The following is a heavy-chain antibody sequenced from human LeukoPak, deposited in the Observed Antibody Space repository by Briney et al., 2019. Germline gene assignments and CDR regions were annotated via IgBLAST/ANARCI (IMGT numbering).Heavy chain of an antibody. J-gene: IGHJ6*02. V-gene: IGHV3-74*01. CDR1: GFSFSGHW. CDR2: ISPTGSTT. D-gene: IGHD2-15*01. CDR3: AKDISSGGSCYSVMCTGNYYYGMDV. Sequence: GGSLRLSCTASGFSFSGHWMHWARQLPGKGLVWVSRISPTGSTTSYADSVKGRFTISRDNAKNSLYLQMNSLRAEDTALYYCAKDISSGGSCYSVMCTGNYYYGMDVWGQGTTVTVSS.